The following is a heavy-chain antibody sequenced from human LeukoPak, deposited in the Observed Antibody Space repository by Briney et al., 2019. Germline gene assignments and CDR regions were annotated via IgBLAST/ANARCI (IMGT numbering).Heavy chain of an antibody. Sequence: GGSLRLSCEASGFTFSDYYMNWIRQAPGKGLEWVSYISSSGTAISYADSVKGRFTISRDNAKNSLSLQMNSLRAEDTAVYYCAREPSYYDDNWFDPWGQGTLVTVSS. V-gene: IGHV3-11*01. CDR3: AREPSYYDDNWFDP. CDR2: ISSSGTAI. CDR1: GFTFSDYY. D-gene: IGHD3-22*01. J-gene: IGHJ5*02.